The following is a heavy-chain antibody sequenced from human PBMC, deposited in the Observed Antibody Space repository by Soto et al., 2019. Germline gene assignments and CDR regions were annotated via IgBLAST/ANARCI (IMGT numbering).Heavy chain of an antibody. CDR1: GFILSGSA. CDR2: IKSKADVYAT. Sequence: EEQLVESGGGLVQPGGSLKLSCAASGFILSGSAVHWVRQASGKGLEWVGQIKSKADVYATSYAASVKGRFTISRDDSKNTAYLHMNRLKTEDTAVYYCARGAYSSTYFTGMDVWGQGTTVTVSS. V-gene: IGHV3-73*02. D-gene: IGHD5-18*01. CDR3: ARGAYSSTYFTGMDV. J-gene: IGHJ6*02.